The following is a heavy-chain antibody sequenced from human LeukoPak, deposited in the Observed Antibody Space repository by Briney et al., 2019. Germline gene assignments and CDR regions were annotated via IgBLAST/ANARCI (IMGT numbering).Heavy chain of an antibody. CDR3: ARGRGLDH. Sequence: PGGSLRLSCAASGFTFSSCWMSWVRQAPGKGLEWVANIKQDGSEKYYVDSVKGRFTITRDNAKNSLYLQMNSLRVEDTAVYYCARGRGLDHWGQGTLVTVSS. CDR2: IKQDGSEK. V-gene: IGHV3-7*01. CDR1: GFTFSSCW. D-gene: IGHD3-10*01. J-gene: IGHJ4*02.